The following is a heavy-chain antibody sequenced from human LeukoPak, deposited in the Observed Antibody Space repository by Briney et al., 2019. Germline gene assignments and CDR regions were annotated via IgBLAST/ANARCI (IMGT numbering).Heavy chain of an antibody. CDR3: ARGSGSYYNPEFDY. V-gene: IGHV3-7*01. Sequence: GGSLRLSCAASGFTFSSYEMNWVRQAPGKGLEWVANIKQDGSEKYYVDSVKGRFTISRDNAKNSLYLQMNSLRAEDTAVYYCARGSGSYYNPEFDYWGQGTLVTVSS. CDR2: IKQDGSEK. D-gene: IGHD1-26*01. CDR1: GFTFSSYE. J-gene: IGHJ4*02.